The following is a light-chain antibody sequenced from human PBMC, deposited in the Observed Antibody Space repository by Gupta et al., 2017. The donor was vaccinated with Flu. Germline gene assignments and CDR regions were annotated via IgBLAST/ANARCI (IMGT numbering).Light chain of an antibody. Sequence: QSALTQPASVSGPPGQSIPLSCSGTSSDVGRSDSFSCYQQHTDKAPKLIIFDVTIRPSGVSSRFSGSKFGNTPSLTISGLQAEDETDYYCSSYTSTSTFYVFGTGTRVTV. CDR3: SSYTSTSTFYV. CDR2: DVT. J-gene: IGLJ1*01. V-gene: IGLV2-14*03. CDR1: SSDVGRSDS.